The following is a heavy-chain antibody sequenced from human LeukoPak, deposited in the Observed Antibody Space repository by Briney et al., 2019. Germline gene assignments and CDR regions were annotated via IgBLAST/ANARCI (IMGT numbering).Heavy chain of an antibody. D-gene: IGHD3-10*01. J-gene: IGHJ3*02. CDR2: ISGSGGST. V-gene: IGHV3-23*01. Sequence: PGGSLRVSCAASGFTFSSYAMSWVRQAPGKGLEWVSAISGSGGSTYYADSVKGRFTISRDNSKKTLYLRMRSLRAAGTPVYFRSKSNFYGSERDAFDIWGQGTMVTVSS. CDR3: SKSNFYGSERDAFDI. CDR1: GFTFSSYA.